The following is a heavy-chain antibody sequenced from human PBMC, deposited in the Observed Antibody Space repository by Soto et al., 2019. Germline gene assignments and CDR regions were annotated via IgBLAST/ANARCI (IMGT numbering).Heavy chain of an antibody. CDR3: ARTTVSGTYLCHYYGMDV. CDR1: GDSISSTSTY. CDR2: IYYSGTT. D-gene: IGHD1-26*01. J-gene: IGHJ6*02. V-gene: IGHV4-39*01. Sequence: HLQLQESGPGLVKPSETLSLTCSVSGDSISSTSTYWGWIRQSPGKGPKWIGSIYYSGTTYYDPSLQSRATMYVDKSKNQFSLRLSSVTAADTAVYYCARTTVSGTYLCHYYGMDVWGQGTTVSVSS.